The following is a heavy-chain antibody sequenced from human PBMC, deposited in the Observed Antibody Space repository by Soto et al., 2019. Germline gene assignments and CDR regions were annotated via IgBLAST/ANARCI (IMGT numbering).Heavy chain of an antibody. V-gene: IGHV3-30*07. D-gene: IGHD6-13*01. CDR1: GFTFSSYA. J-gene: IGHJ5*02. CDR2: ISSDGSNK. Sequence: QVQLVESGGGVVQPGRSLRLSCAASGFTFSSYAMHWVRQAPGKGLEWVAVISSDGSNKDYADSVKGRFTISREKSKNTLYLQMNSLRVEDTAVYYCAKVGEGGSSGYNWLDPWGQGTLVTVSS. CDR3: AKVGEGGSSGYNWLDP.